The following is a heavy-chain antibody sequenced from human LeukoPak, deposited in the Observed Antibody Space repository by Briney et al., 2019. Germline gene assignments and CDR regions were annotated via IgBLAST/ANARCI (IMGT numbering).Heavy chain of an antibody. J-gene: IGHJ5*02. Sequence: GRSLRLSCAASGFTFDDYAMHWVRQAPGKGLEWVSGISWNSGSIGYADSVKGRFTISRDNAKNSLYLQMNSLRAEDTALYYCAKGSQSGSGSYDPWGQGTLVTVSS. CDR1: GFTFDDYA. CDR2: ISWNSGSI. D-gene: IGHD3-10*01. V-gene: IGHV3-9*01. CDR3: AKGSQSGSGSYDP.